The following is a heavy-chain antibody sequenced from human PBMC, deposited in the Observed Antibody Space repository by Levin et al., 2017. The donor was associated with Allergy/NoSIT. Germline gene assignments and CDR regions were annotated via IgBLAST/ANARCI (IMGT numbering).Heavy chain of an antibody. CDR3: ARLGDGSYYERAFDY. CDR1: GGSISSGSYY. Sequence: ASETLSLTCTVSGGSISSGSYYWGWIRQPPGRGLEWIGSIYYSGSTNYNPSLKSRVTISVDTSKNQFSLKLSSVTATDTSVYYCARLGDGSYYERAFDYWGQGTLVTVSS. V-gene: IGHV4-39*01. J-gene: IGHJ4*02. D-gene: IGHD1-26*01. CDR2: IYYSGST.